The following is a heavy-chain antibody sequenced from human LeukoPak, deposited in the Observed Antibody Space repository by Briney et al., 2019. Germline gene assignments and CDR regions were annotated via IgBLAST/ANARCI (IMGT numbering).Heavy chain of an antibody. CDR2: IDTSGSYI. CDR1: VFTFSNYG. Sequence: GGSLRLSCPASVFTFSNYGLYWVRQAPGKGLEWVSFIDTSGSYIYYGDSVKGRVTISRDNAKNSLYLQMNGLRAEDTAVYYCARGRSITLLRGVAISDGFDVWGQGAMVTVSS. V-gene: IGHV3-21*01. CDR3: ARGRSITLLRGVAISDGFDV. D-gene: IGHD3-10*01. J-gene: IGHJ3*01.